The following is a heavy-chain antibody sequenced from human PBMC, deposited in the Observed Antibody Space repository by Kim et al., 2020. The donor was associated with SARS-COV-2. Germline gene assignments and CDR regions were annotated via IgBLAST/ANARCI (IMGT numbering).Heavy chain of an antibody. J-gene: IGHJ3*02. V-gene: IGHV3-9*01. Sequence: GGSLRLSCAASGFTFDDYAMHWVRQAPGKGLEWVSGISWNSGSIGYADSVKGRFTISRDNAKNSLYLQMNSLRAEDTALYYCAKDNAAGAFDIWGQGTIVTVSS. CDR1: GFTFDDYA. CDR3: AKDNAAGAFDI. D-gene: IGHD6-13*01. CDR2: ISWNSGSI.